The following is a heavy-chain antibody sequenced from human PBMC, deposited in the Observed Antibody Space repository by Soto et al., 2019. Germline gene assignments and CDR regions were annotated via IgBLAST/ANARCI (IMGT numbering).Heavy chain of an antibody. Sequence: SLRLSCAASGFTFDDYGMSWVRQAPWKGLEWVSGINWNGSSTGYADSVKGRFTISRDNAKNSLYLQMNSLRAEDTALYYCARDYYEGGVLLGGNVVFDIWAKGTMVPVSS. D-gene: IGHD3-16*01. CDR3: ARDYYEGGVLLGGNVVFDI. J-gene: IGHJ3*02. CDR1: GFTFDDYG. CDR2: INWNGSST. V-gene: IGHV3-20*04.